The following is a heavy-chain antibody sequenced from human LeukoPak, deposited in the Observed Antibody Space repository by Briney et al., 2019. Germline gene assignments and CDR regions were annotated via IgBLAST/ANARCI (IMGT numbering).Heavy chain of an antibody. J-gene: IGHJ4*02. CDR2: IYYSGST. Sequence: SETLSLTCTVSGGFISSYYWSWIRQPPGKGLEWIGYIYYSGSTNYNPSLKSRVTISVDTSKNQFSLKLSSVTAADTAVYYCARDRMGADLAFDYWGQGTLVTVSS. CDR3: ARDRMGADLAFDY. V-gene: IGHV4-59*01. CDR1: GGFISSYY. D-gene: IGHD3-16*01.